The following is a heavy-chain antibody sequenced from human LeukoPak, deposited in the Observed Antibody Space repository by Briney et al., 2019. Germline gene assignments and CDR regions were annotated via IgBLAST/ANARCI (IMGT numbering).Heavy chain of an antibody. CDR3: ARRWGLKYNWFDP. J-gene: IGHJ5*02. CDR1: GGSISSSSYY. V-gene: IGHV4-39*01. Sequence: SETLSLTCTVSGGSISSSSYYWGWIRQPPGQGLEWIGSIYYSGSTYYNPSLKSRVTISVDTSKNQFSLKLSSVTAADTAVYYCARRWGLKYNWFDPWGQGTLVTVSS. CDR2: IYYSGST. D-gene: IGHD1-26*01.